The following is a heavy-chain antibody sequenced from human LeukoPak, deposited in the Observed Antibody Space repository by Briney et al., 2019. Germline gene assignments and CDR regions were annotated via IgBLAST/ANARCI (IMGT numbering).Heavy chain of an antibody. CDR2: TSYEGIHK. Sequence: PGRSLRLSCAASGFTFSSHSFHWVRQAPGKGLEWVAVTSYEGIHKYYGDSVKGRFTISRDNSKNTLYLQMNSLRAEDTAVYYCAKENTYYYDSSGYYPGTGDPFDYWGQGTLVTVSS. J-gene: IGHJ4*02. CDR1: GFTFSSHS. D-gene: IGHD3-22*01. CDR3: AKENTYYYDSSGYYPGTGDPFDY. V-gene: IGHV3-30-3*01.